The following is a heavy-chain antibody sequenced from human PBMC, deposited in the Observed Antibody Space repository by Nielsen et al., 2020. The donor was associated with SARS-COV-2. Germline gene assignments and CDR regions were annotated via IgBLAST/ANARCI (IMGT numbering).Heavy chain of an antibody. V-gene: IGHV3-9*01. D-gene: IGHD6-13*01. CDR3: AKWGYSSSWDTPYGMDV. CDR1: GFTFDDYA. CDR2: ISWNSGSI. Sequence: SLKISCAASGFTFDDYAMHWVRQAPGKGLEWVSGISWNSGSIGYADSVTGRFTISRDNAKNSLYLQMNSLRAEDTALYYCAKWGYSSSWDTPYGMDVWGQGTTVTVSS. J-gene: IGHJ6*02.